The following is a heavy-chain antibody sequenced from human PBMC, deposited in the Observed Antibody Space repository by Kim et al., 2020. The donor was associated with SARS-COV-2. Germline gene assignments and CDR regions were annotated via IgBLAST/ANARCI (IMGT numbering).Heavy chain of an antibody. V-gene: IGHV4-39*01. D-gene: IGHD3-10*01. Sequence: SETLSLTCTVSGGSISSSSYYWGWIRQPPGKGLEWIGSIYYSGSTYYNPSLKSRVTISVDTSKNQFSLKLSSVTAADTAVYYCARRITMVRGVIITIFDYWGQGTLVTVSS. CDR2: IYYSGST. J-gene: IGHJ4*02. CDR3: ARRITMVRGVIITIFDY. CDR1: GGSISSSSYY.